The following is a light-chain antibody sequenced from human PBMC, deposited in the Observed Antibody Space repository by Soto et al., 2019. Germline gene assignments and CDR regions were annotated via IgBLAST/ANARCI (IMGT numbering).Light chain of an antibody. CDR2: EVS. CDR1: SSDVGAYNY. Sequence: QSALTQPASVSGSPGQSITISCTGTSSDVGAYNYVSWYQQHPGKAPKLMIYEVSSRPSGVSNRFSGSKSANTASLTISGLQAGDEAAEYCSSSTGGSTWLFGGGTKLTVL. J-gene: IGLJ3*02. CDR3: SSSTGGSTWL. V-gene: IGLV2-14*03.